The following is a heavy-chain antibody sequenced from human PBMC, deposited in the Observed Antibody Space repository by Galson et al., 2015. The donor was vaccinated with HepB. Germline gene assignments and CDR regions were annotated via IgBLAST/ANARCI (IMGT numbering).Heavy chain of an antibody. Sequence: SLRLSCAASGFTFSSYAMHWVRQAPGKGLEYVSAISSNGGSTYYVNSVKGRFTISRDNSKNTLYLQMGSLRAEDMAVYYCASGADYGSGSGYFDYWGQGTLVTVSS. CDR1: GFTFSSYA. J-gene: IGHJ4*02. D-gene: IGHD3-10*01. V-gene: IGHV3-64*01. CDR2: ISSNGGST. CDR3: ASGADYGSGSGYFDY.